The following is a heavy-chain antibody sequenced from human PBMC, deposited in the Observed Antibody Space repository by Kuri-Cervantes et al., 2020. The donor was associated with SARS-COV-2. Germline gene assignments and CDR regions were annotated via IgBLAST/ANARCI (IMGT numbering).Heavy chain of an antibody. J-gene: IGHJ3*02. CDR2: IYYSGST. V-gene: IGHV4-61*01. CDR1: GGSVSSGSYY. Sequence: SETLSLTCTVSGGSVSSGSYYWSWIRQPPGKGLEWIGYIYYSGSTNCNPSLKSRVTISVDTSKNQFSLKLSSVTAADTAVYYCARYTRAMIVVVTGARAFDIWGQGTMVTVSS. CDR3: ARYTRAMIVVVTGARAFDI. D-gene: IGHD3-22*01.